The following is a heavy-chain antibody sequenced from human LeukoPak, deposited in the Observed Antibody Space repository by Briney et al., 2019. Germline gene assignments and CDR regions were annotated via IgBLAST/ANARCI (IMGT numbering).Heavy chain of an antibody. D-gene: IGHD2-2*01. Sequence: SEALSLTCTVSGGSISSSSYYWGWIRQSPGKGLEWIGNIDYSWITYYNPSLKSRVTISVDTSKNQFSLKLSSVTAADTAVYYCATKGGFCSSTSCYVTFDYWGQGTLVAVSS. V-gene: IGHV4-39*07. CDR1: GGSISSSSYY. CDR2: IDYSWIT. CDR3: ATKGGFCSSTSCYVTFDY. J-gene: IGHJ4*02.